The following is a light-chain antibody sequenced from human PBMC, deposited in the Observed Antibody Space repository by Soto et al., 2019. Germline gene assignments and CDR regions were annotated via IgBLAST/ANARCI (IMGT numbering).Light chain of an antibody. CDR2: EVS. Sequence: QPASVSGSPGQSITISCIGSSSDVGGYNYVSWYQHHPGRVPKPMIFEVSDRPSGVSSRFSGSKSGNTAYLTISGLQAEDEADYYCSSFSSTSTIVFGGGTKLTVL. CDR1: SSDVGGYNY. V-gene: IGLV2-14*01. CDR3: SSFSSTSTIV. J-gene: IGLJ2*01.